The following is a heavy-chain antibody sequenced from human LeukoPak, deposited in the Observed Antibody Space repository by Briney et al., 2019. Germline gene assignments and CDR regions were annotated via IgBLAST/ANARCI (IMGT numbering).Heavy chain of an antibody. CDR3: ARDPYDSSGYYYSRYYYGMDV. CDR2: IIPMFGIA. V-gene: IGHV1-69*04. J-gene: IGHJ6*02. D-gene: IGHD3-22*01. Sequence: SVKVSCKAPGGTFSSYAISWVRQAPGQGLEWMGRIIPMFGIANYAQKFQGRVTITADKSTSTAYMELSSLRSEDTAVYYCARDPYDSSGYYYSRYYYGMDVWGQGTTVTVSS. CDR1: GGTFSSYA.